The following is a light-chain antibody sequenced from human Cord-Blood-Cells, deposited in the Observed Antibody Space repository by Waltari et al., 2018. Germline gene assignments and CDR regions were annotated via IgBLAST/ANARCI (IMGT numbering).Light chain of an antibody. CDR3: SSYTSSSTWV. V-gene: IGLV2-14*01. J-gene: IGLJ3*02. CDR1: SSDVGGYNY. Sequence: QPALTQPASVSGSPGQSITISCTGTSSDVGGYNYVSWYQQHPGKAPKLMIYDVSNRPSGVSTRFSGSKSGNTASLTISGLQAEDEADYYCSSYTSSSTWVFGGGTKLTVL. CDR2: DVS.